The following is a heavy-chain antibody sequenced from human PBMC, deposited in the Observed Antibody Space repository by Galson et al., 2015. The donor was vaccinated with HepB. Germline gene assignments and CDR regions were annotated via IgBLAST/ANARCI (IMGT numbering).Heavy chain of an antibody. D-gene: IGHD3-10*01. CDR1: GFTFSSYA. V-gene: IGHV3-23*01. J-gene: IGHJ4*02. CDR2: ISGSGGST. CDR3: AKDRAGVTVRAEVDY. Sequence: SLRLSCAASGFTFSSYAMSWVRQAPGKGLEWVSAISGSGGSTYYADSVKGRFTISRDNSKNTLYLQMNSLRAEDTAVYYCAKDRAGVTVRAEVDYWGQGTLSLSPQ.